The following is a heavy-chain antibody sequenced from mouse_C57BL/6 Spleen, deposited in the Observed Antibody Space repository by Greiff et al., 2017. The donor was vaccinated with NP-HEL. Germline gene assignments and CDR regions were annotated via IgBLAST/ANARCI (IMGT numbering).Heavy chain of an antibody. D-gene: IGHD2-4*01. CDR2: ISSGGSYT. J-gene: IGHJ2*01. CDR1: GFTFSSYG. CDR3: ARQNDYDQDFDY. Sequence: EVKLVESGGDLVKPGGSLKLSCAASGFTFSSYGMSWVRQTPDKRLEWVATISSGGSYTYYPDSVKGRFTISRDNAKNTLYLQMSSLKSEDTAMYYCARQNDYDQDFDYWGQGTTLTVSS. V-gene: IGHV5-6*01.